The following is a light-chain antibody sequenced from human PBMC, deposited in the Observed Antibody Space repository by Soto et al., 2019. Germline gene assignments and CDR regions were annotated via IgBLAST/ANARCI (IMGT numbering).Light chain of an antibody. CDR1: QSTSSY. CDR3: QQRNRWPPVYT. Sequence: EIVLTQSPATLSLSPGERATLSCKTSQSTSSYLAWYQHRPGQTPRLLIYDVSNRATGIPARFSGSGSGTDFTLTISRLEPEDFAVYYCQQRNRWPPVYTFGQGTKLEI. CDR2: DVS. V-gene: IGKV3-11*01. J-gene: IGKJ2*01.